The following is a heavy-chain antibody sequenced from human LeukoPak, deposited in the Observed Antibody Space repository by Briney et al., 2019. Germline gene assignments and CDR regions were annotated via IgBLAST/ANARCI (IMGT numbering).Heavy chain of an antibody. CDR1: GFTFSSYD. D-gene: IGHD2-2*01. CDR2: IGTAGDT. Sequence: GGSLRLSCAASGFTFSSYDMHWVRQATGKGLEWVSAIGTAGDTYYPGSVKGRFTISRENAKNSLYLQMNSLRAGDTAVYYCARYCSSTSCYEDAFDIWGQGTMVTVSS. V-gene: IGHV3-13*01. J-gene: IGHJ3*02. CDR3: ARYCSSTSCYEDAFDI.